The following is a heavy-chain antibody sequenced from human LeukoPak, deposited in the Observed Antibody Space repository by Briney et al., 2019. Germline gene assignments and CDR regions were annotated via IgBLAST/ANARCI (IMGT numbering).Heavy chain of an antibody. CDR1: GFTFSNYW. CDR3: IRDFRSADL. V-gene: IGHV3-74*01. CDR2: IYVDGRTT. Sequence: PGGSLRLSCVASGFTFSNYWMHWVRHPPGKGLVWVSRIYVDGRTTNYADFVKGRFTISRDNAKNTVYLGMNSLSVEDTATYYCIRDFRSADLWGQGTLVTVTS. J-gene: IGHJ5*02.